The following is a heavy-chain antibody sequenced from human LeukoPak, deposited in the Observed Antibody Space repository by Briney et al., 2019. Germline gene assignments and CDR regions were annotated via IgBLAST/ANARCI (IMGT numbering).Heavy chain of an antibody. CDR2: ISGSGGST. CDR1: GFTFSTYT. V-gene: IGHV3-23*01. Sequence: PGGSLRLSCAASGFTFSTYTLIWVRQAPGKGLEWVSAISGSGGSTYYADSVKGRFTISRDNSKNTLYLQMNSLRAEDTAVYYCAKDPSRWGYQLLKGDVWGKGTTVTISS. J-gene: IGHJ6*04. CDR3: AKDPSRWGYQLLKGDV. D-gene: IGHD2-2*01.